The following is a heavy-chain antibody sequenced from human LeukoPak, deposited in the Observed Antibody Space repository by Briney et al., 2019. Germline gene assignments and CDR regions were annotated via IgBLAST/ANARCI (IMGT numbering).Heavy chain of an antibody. D-gene: IGHD3-22*01. CDR1: GYSISSGYY. Sequence: SETLSLTCTVSGYSISSGYYWGWIRQPPGKGLEWIGSIYHGGSTYYNPSLKSRVTISVDTSKNQFSLKLSSVTAADTAVYYCARWGDSSGYYFLHFDYWGQGTLVTVSS. V-gene: IGHV4-38-2*02. J-gene: IGHJ4*02. CDR3: ARWGDSSGYYFLHFDY. CDR2: IYHGGST.